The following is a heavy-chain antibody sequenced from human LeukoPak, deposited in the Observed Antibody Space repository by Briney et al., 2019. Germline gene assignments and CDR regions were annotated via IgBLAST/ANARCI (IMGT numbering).Heavy chain of an antibody. CDR1: GFTFSSYE. Sequence: XAAXGFTFSSYEMNWVRQAPGKGLEGVSYISSSGSTIYYADSVKGRFTMSRENDKNSLYLQMNRLRAEDTAVYYCARDWKWRTELGWFDPWGQGTLVTVSS. D-gene: IGHD1-26*01. V-gene: IGHV3-48*03. CDR3: ARDWKWRTELGWFDP. CDR2: ISSSGSTI. J-gene: IGHJ5*02.